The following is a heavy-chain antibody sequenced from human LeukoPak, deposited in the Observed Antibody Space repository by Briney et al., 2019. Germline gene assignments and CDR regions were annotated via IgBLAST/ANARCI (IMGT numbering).Heavy chain of an antibody. J-gene: IGHJ4*02. CDR3: ARGGFGSGSYSDY. D-gene: IGHD3-10*01. Sequence: ASVKVSCKASGYTFTNYDINWVRQATGQGLEWMGWMNPNSGDTGYVQKFQGRVTMTRDTSISTAYMELSRLRSEDTAVYYCARGGFGSGSYSDYWGQGTLVAVSS. CDR1: GYTFTNYD. V-gene: IGHV1-8*01. CDR2: MNPNSGDT.